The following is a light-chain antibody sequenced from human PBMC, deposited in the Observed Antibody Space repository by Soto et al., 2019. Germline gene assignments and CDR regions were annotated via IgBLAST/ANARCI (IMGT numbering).Light chain of an antibody. Sequence: QAVLTQPPSVSGAPGQRVTISCTGTSSNTGAGYDVHWYQQHPGTAPKYLIYSNSNRPSGVPDRFSGSKSGTSASLAISGLQAEDEADYFCQSYDTSLRGWVFGGGTQLTVL. CDR3: QSYDTSLRGWV. CDR2: SNS. V-gene: IGLV1-40*01. J-gene: IGLJ3*02. CDR1: SSNTGAGYD.